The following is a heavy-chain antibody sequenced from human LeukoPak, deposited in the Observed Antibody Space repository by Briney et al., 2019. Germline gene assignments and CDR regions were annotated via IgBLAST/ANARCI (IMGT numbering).Heavy chain of an antibody. D-gene: IGHD4-17*01. CDR3: XRERGDDYGDFFDY. V-gene: IGHV4-38-2*02. J-gene: IGHJ4*02. CDR1: GYSISSGYY. Sequence: SETLSLTCTVSGYSISSGYYWGWIRQPPGKGLEWIGSIYHSGSTYYNPSLKSRVTISVDTSKNQFSLKLSSVTAADTAVYYXXRERGDDYGDFFDYWGQGTLVTVSS. CDR2: IYHSGST.